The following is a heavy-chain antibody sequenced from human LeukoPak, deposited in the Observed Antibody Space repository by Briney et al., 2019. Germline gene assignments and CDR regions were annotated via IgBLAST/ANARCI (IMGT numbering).Heavy chain of an antibody. CDR1: GFTFDDYG. CDR3: ARGGGYGSGSYRDI. Sequence: PGGSLRLSCAASGFTFDDYGMSWVRQAPGKGLEWVSGINWNGGSTGYADSVKSRFTISRDNAKNSLYLQMNSLRAEDTALYYCARGGGYGSGSYRDIWGQGTMVTVSS. CDR2: INWNGGST. D-gene: IGHD3-10*01. V-gene: IGHV3-20*04. J-gene: IGHJ3*02.